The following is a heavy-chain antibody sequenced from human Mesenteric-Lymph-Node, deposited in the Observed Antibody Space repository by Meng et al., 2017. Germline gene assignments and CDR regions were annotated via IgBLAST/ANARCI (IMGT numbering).Heavy chain of an antibody. CDR2: IYYSGST. J-gene: IGHJ3*02. V-gene: IGHV4-59*01. CDR3: ARDRGWSEYDAFDI. D-gene: IGHD6-19*01. CDR1: GGSISSYY. Sequence: SETLSLTCTVSGGSISSYYWSWIRQPPGKGLAWIGYIYYSGSTNYNPSLKSRVTISVDTSKNQFSLKLGSVTAADTAVYYCARDRGWSEYDAFDIWGQGTMVTVSS.